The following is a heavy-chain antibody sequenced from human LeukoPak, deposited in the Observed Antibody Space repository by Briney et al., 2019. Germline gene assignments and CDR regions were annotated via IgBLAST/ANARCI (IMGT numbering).Heavy chain of an antibody. J-gene: IGHJ4*02. Sequence: GGSLRLSCAASGFTFSSYSMYWVRQAPGKGLEWVSSISNSGNNIYYPDSVKGRFTTSRDNAKSSLYLQVSSLRAEDTAIYYCARGSSWSYDYWGRGTLVTVSS. V-gene: IGHV3-21*06. D-gene: IGHD6-13*01. CDR3: ARGSSWSYDY. CDR1: GFTFSSYS. CDR2: ISNSGNNI.